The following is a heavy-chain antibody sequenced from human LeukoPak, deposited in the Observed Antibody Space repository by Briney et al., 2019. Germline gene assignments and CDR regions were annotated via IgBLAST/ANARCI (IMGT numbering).Heavy chain of an antibody. CDR2: INLNSGGT. D-gene: IGHD3-10*01. V-gene: IGHV1-2*02. CDR1: GYTFTGCY. CDR3: ARVRLRGSGLDAFDV. J-gene: IGHJ3*01. Sequence: AVKVSCKASGYTFTGCYIDLVRQAPGQGLELMGWINLNSGGTNYSQKVQGRVTMTRDTSISTAYMELSRLRSDDPAVYYCARVRLRGSGLDAFDVWGQGTMVTVSS.